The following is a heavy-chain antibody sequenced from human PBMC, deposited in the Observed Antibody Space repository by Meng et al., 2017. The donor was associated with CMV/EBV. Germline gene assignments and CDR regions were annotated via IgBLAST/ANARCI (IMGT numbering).Heavy chain of an antibody. CDR1: GVTFSSYW. Sequence: GESLKISCTVPGVTFSSYWMSWVRQAPGRGLEWVANIERDGNEMYYADSVKGRFTISRDNAKNSLYLQMNSLRAEDTAVYYCARASSGSYYLNWFDPWGQGTLVTVSS. CDR3: ARASSGSYYLNWFDP. D-gene: IGHD1-26*01. V-gene: IGHV3-7*01. J-gene: IGHJ5*02. CDR2: IERDGNEM.